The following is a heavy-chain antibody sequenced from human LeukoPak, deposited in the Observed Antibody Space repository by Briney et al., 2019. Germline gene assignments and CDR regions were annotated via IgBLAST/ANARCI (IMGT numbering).Heavy chain of an antibody. CDR1: GYTFTGYY. CDR2: INPNSGGT. J-gene: IGHJ4*02. V-gene: IGHV1-2*06. Sequence: GASVKVSCKASGYTFTGYYMHWVRQAPGQGLKWMGRINPNSGGTNHAQKFQGRVTMTRDTSISTAYMELSRLRSDDTAVYYCASDYGDFKFDYWGQGTLVTVSS. CDR3: ASDYGDFKFDY. D-gene: IGHD4-17*01.